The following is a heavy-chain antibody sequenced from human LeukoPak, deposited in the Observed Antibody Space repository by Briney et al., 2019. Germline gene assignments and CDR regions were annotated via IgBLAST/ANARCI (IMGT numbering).Heavy chain of an antibody. Sequence: GRSLRLSCAASGFTLDDYAMHWVRQAPGKGLEWVSGISWNSGSIGYADSVKGRFTISRDNAKNSLYLQMNSLRAEDMALYYCAKDGRRYSSSQGTYYFDYWGQGTLVTVSS. D-gene: IGHD6-13*01. CDR3: AKDGRRYSSSQGTYYFDY. J-gene: IGHJ4*02. V-gene: IGHV3-9*03. CDR1: GFTLDDYA. CDR2: ISWNSGSI.